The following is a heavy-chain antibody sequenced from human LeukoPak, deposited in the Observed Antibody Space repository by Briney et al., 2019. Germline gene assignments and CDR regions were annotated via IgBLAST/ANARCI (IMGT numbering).Heavy chain of an antibody. D-gene: IGHD3-3*01. J-gene: IGHJ3*02. Sequence: ASVKVSCKASGYTFTGYYMHWVRQAPGQGLEWMGIINPSGGSTSYAQKFQGRVTMTRDTSTSTVYMELSSLRSEDTAVYYCSVFGVVTSDAFDIWGQGTMVTVSS. CDR3: SVFGVVTSDAFDI. CDR1: GYTFTGYY. V-gene: IGHV1-46*01. CDR2: INPSGGST.